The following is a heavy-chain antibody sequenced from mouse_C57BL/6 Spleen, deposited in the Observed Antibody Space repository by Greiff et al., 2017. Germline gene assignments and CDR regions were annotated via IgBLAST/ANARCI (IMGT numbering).Heavy chain of an antibody. CDR1: GYTFTSYW. CDR3: ARWSMVTTKVYYLDY. J-gene: IGHJ2*01. V-gene: IGHV1-59*01. Sequence: VQLQQPGAELVRPGTSVKLSCKASGYTFTSYWMHWVKQRPGQGLEWIGVIDPSDSYTNYNQKFKGKATLTVDTSSSTAYMQLSSLTSEDSAVYYCARWSMVTTKVYYLDYWGQGTTLTVSS. CDR2: IDPSDSYT. D-gene: IGHD2-2*01.